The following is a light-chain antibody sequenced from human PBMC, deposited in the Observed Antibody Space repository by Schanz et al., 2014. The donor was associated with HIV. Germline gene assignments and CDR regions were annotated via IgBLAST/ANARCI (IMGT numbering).Light chain of an antibody. CDR1: QSVSSY. CDR2: SAS. V-gene: IGKV3-15*01. Sequence: ESVLTQSPGTLSLSPGERATLSCRASQSVSSYLAWYQQKPGQAPRLLIYSASTRATGIPSRFSGSGSGTEFSLIISSLQSEDFAVYYCQQYNDWPPRWTFGQGTKVESK. J-gene: IGKJ1*01. CDR3: QQYNDWPPRWT.